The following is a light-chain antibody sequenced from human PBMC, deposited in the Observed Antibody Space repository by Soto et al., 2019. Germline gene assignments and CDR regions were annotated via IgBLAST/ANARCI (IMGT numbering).Light chain of an antibody. CDR2: WAS. Sequence: DIVMTQSPDSLAVSLGERATINCKSSQSVLYNSNSKNYLAWYQQKVGQPPKLLIYWASTRESGVPDRFSGSGSGTDFTLTISSLQAEDVAVYYCQQYYSTPLTFGGGTKVDIK. CDR1: QSVLYNSNSKNY. V-gene: IGKV4-1*01. J-gene: IGKJ4*01. CDR3: QQYYSTPLT.